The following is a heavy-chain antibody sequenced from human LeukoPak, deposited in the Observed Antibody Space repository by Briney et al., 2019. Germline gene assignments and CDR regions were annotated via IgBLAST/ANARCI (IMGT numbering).Heavy chain of an antibody. CDR3: AREGYSYGYRGYYFDY. D-gene: IGHD5-18*01. Sequence: ASVKVSCKASGYTFTSYYMHWVRQAPGQGLEWMGIINPSGGSTSYAQKFQGRVTMTRDMSTSTVYMELSRLRSDDTAVYYCAREGYSYGYRGYYFDYWGQGTLVTVSS. CDR2: INPSGGST. CDR1: GYTFTSYY. J-gene: IGHJ4*02. V-gene: IGHV1-46*01.